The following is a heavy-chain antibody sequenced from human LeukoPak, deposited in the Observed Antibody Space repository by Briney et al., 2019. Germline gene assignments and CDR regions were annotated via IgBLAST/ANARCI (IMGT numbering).Heavy chain of an antibody. CDR1: GFTFSSYS. V-gene: IGHV3-21*01. J-gene: IGHJ4*02. CDR3: ASSNSSGWYR. CDR2: ISSSSSYI. Sequence: NSGGSLRLSCAASGFTFSSYSMHWVRQAPGKGLEWVSSISSSSSYIYYADSVKGRFTISRDNAKNSLYLQMNSLRAEDTAVYYCASSNSSGWYRWGQGTLVTVSS. D-gene: IGHD6-19*01.